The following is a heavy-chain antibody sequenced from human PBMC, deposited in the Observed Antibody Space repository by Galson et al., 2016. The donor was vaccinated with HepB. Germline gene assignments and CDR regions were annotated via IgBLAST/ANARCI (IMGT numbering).Heavy chain of an antibody. CDR1: GFSFSQAL. Sequence: SLRLSCAASGFSFSQALMSWVRQAPGKGLEWVGRIKTKTDGGTTDFAAPVIGRFTISRDDSKTTLYLQMNSLKAEDTAVYYCATDSGLSLSFYWSGDHWGQGTLVTVSS. V-gene: IGHV3-15*01. CDR3: ATDSGLSLSFYWSGDH. CDR2: IKTKTDGGTT. J-gene: IGHJ4*02. D-gene: IGHD3-9*01.